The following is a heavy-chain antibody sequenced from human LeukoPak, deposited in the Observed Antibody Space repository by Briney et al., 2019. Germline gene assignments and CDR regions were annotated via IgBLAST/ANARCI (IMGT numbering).Heavy chain of an antibody. CDR1: GVSVATHY. CDR2: VFYNGDT. D-gene: IGHD2-2*01. J-gene: IGHJ5*02. Sequence: SETLSLTCSVSGVSVATHYWSWIRQPPGKGLEWIGSVFYNGDTGYHPSLWSRVSMSVDTSKNQISLNLASVTAADTAVYYCAAKPVVPASQGHYFDPWGQGILVTVSS. CDR3: AAKPVVPASQGHYFDP. V-gene: IGHV4-59*02.